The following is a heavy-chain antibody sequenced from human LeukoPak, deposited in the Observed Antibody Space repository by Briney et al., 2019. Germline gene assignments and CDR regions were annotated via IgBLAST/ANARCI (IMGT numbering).Heavy chain of an antibody. CDR1: GGTFSSYA. CDR2: IIPILGIA. D-gene: IGHD1-26*01. V-gene: IGHV1-69*04. Sequence: PVKVSCKASGGTFSSYAISWVRQAPGQGLEWMGSIIPILGIANYAPKFQGRVMITADKSTSTAYMELSSLRSEDTAVYYCATTAVGATHYFDYWGQGTLVTVSS. CDR3: ATTAVGATHYFDY. J-gene: IGHJ4*02.